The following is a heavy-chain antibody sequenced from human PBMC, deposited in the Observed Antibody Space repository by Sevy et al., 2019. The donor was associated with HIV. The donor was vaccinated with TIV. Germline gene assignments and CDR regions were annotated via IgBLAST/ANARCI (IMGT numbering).Heavy chain of an antibody. CDR1: GFTFSSYW. J-gene: IGHJ5*02. CDR3: ARRPSDQSERYWFDP. CDR2: IKTDGSDT. D-gene: IGHD2-21*01. V-gene: IGHV3-74*01. Sequence: GGSLRLSCAASGFTFSSYWMHWVRQAPGKGLVWVSRIKTDGSDTSYADSVKGRFTISRDNTKNTLYLQMNSLRAEDTAVYYCARRPSDQSERYWFDPWGQGTLVTVSS.